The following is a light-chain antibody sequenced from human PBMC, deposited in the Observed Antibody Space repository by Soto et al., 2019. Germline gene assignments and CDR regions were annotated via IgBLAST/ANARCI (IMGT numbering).Light chain of an antibody. CDR3: QSYDISLSVVV. CDR2: GNS. J-gene: IGLJ2*01. V-gene: IGLV1-40*01. Sequence: QSVLTQPPSVSGAPGQRVTISCTGSSSNIGAGYDVHWYQQLPGTAPKLLIYGNSNRPSGVPDRFSGSKSGTSASLAITGLQAEDEADYYCQSYDISLSVVVFVGGTKLTVL. CDR1: SSNIGAGYD.